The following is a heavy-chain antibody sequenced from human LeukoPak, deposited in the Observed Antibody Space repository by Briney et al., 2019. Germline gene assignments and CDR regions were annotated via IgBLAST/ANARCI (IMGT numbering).Heavy chain of an antibody. CDR3: ARCGGSGSYCWFDP. CDR1: GGSFSGYY. J-gene: IGHJ5*02. CDR2: INHSGST. D-gene: IGHD1-26*01. Sequence: SETLSLTCAVYGGSFSGYYWSWIRQPPGKGLEWIGEINHSGSTNYNPSLKSRVTISVDTSKNQFSLKLSSVTASDTAVYYCARCGGSGSYCWFDPWGQGTLVTVSS. V-gene: IGHV4-34*01.